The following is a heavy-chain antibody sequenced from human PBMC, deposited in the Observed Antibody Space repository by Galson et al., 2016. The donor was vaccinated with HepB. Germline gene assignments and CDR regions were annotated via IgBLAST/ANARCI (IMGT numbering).Heavy chain of an antibody. Sequence: CAISGDSVSNNNAGWYWIRQSPSRGLECLGRTFYRSNWQNDYAESVRSHITIDADTSRNQFSLHLNSVTPEDTGVYYCARSYLLGRGFGWWGQGTLVTVSS. V-gene: IGHV6-1*01. CDR2: TFYRSNWQN. J-gene: IGHJ4*02. CDR3: ARSYLLGRGFGW. CDR1: GDSVSNNNAG. D-gene: IGHD7-27*01.